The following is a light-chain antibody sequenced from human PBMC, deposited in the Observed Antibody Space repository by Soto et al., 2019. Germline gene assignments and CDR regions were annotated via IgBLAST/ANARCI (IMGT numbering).Light chain of an antibody. CDR1: SSNIGRNT. CDR3: AAWDDSLNGQGV. CDR2: SND. J-gene: IGLJ3*02. Sequence: QSVLTQPPSASGTPGQRVSISCSGSSSNIGRNTVNWYQQLPGTAPKVLIYSNDQRPSGVPDRFSGSKSGTSASLAISGLQSEDEADYYCAAWDDSLNGQGVFGRGTKLTVL. V-gene: IGLV1-44*01.